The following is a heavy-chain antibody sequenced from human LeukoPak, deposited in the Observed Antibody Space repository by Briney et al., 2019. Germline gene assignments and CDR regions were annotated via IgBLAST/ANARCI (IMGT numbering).Heavy chain of an antibody. CDR2: ISYDGSNK. D-gene: IGHD6-13*01. CDR3: AKDWGRYSSSWYYFDY. V-gene: IGHV3-30-3*01. CDR1: KFTFSSYA. J-gene: IGHJ4*02. Sequence: GGSLRLSCAASKFTFSSYAMHWVRQAPGKGLEWVAVISYDGSNKYYADSVKGRFTISRDNSKNTLYLQMNSLRADDTAVYYCAKDWGRYSSSWYYFDYWGQGTLVTVSS.